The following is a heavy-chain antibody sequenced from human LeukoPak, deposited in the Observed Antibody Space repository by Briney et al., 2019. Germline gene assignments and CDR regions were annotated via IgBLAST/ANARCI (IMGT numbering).Heavy chain of an antibody. V-gene: IGHV4-38-2*02. D-gene: IGHD2-2*01. CDR3: ARDTPPADVPLDY. CDR2: IYHSGST. CDR1: GYSISSGYY. J-gene: IGHJ4*02. Sequence: SKTLSLTCAVSGYSISSGYYWGWIRQPPGKGLEWIGSIYHSGSTYYNPSLKSRVTISVDTSKNQFSLKLSSVTAADTAVYYCARDTPPADVPLDYWGQGTLVTVSS.